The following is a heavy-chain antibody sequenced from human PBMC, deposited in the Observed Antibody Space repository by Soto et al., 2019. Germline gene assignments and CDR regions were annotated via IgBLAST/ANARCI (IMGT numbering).Heavy chain of an antibody. CDR2: IYYSGST. V-gene: IGHV4-39*01. CDR3: ARSSVAGGINY. Sequence: PSETRSLTCTVAGGSISSSGYYWGWIRQPPGKGLEWIGSIYYSGSTYYNPSLKSRVTISVDTSKNQFSLKLSSVTAADTAVYYCARSSVAGGINYWGQGTLVTVS. CDR1: GGSISSSGYY. D-gene: IGHD6-13*01. J-gene: IGHJ4*02.